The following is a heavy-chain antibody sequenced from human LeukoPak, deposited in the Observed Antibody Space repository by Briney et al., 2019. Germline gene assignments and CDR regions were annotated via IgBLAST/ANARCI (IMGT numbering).Heavy chain of an antibody. V-gene: IGHV1-69-2*01. J-gene: IGHJ4*02. Sequence: ASVKISCKASGYTFTDYYMHWVPQAPGKGLEWMGRVDPVDGETIYAEKFQGRVTITADTSTDTAYMELSSLRSEDTAVYYCATEFSSGVSDYFDYWGQGTLVTVSS. CDR3: ATEFSSGVSDYFDY. CDR2: VDPVDGET. CDR1: GYTFTDYY. D-gene: IGHD3-22*01.